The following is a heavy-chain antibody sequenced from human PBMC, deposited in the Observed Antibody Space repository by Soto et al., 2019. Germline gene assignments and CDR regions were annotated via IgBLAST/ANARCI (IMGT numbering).Heavy chain of an antibody. CDR1: GFTFSHYW. J-gene: IGHJ6*02. CDR3: ARGNNFRMDV. CDR2: INSDGSDS. Sequence: GGSLRLSCAASGFTFSHYWMHWVRQAPGKGLVWVSRINSDGSDSTYAESVKGRFTVSRDNAKNTLYLQTNSLRADDTAVFYCARGNNFRMDVWGQGTTVTVSS. V-gene: IGHV3-74*01. D-gene: IGHD1-20*01.